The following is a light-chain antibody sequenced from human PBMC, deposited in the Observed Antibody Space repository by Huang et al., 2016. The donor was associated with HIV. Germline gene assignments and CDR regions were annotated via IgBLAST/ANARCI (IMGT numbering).Light chain of an antibody. CDR1: QSVYSRSTSKDY. J-gene: IGKJ1*01. CDR2: WAS. Sequence: IIMTQSPDSLAVSLGARATLNCRSSQSVYSRSTSKDYMAWFQQKPGQPPRLLLFWASTREAGIPDRFSGSGSGTHFTLTIANLEAEDAAIYYCQQYYSSPQTFGQGTRVEVK. CDR3: QQYYSSPQT. V-gene: IGKV4-1*01.